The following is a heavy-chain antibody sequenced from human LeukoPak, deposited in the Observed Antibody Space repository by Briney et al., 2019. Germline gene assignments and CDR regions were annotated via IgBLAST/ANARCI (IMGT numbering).Heavy chain of an antibody. V-gene: IGHV3-11*04. D-gene: IGHD1/OR15-1a*01. CDR3: ARIPTGQQRLPFDS. J-gene: IGHJ4*02. CDR1: CFTLRDYY. Sequence: VESFRHCWGACCFTLRDYYRNWFRQAPRMGWDGFSFLSSSGSATDYGDSVKVRFTISRNNAKNSVYLQMNRLSVDDTAMYYCARIPTGQQRLPFDSWGQGTLVSVSS. CDR2: LSSSGSAT.